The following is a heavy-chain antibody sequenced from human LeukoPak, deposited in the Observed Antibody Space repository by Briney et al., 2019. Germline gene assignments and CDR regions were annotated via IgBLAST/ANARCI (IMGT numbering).Heavy chain of an antibody. Sequence: GGSLRLSCAASGFTFSSYWMHWVRQAPGKGLVWVSRISNDGSTTHYADSVKGRFTISRDNAKNTLFLHMNSLRAEDTAVYYCNVRWGPNSDYWGQGTLVTVSS. D-gene: IGHD7-27*01. CDR3: NVRWGPNSDY. J-gene: IGHJ4*02. V-gene: IGHV3-74*01. CDR2: ISNDGSTT. CDR1: GFTFSSYW.